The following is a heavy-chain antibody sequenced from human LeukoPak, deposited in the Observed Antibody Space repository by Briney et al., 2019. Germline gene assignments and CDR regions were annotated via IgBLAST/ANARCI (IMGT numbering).Heavy chain of an antibody. D-gene: IGHD3-22*01. Sequence: GGSLRLSCAASGFTFSSYWMTWVRQAPGKGLEGVAHINRDGTTKNYVDSVQGRFTISRDNAQSSLYLQMSSLRAEDTAVYFCARDATYSEGATYYDRLDYWGQGAQVTVSS. V-gene: IGHV3-7*04. CDR2: INRDGTTK. CDR3: ARDATYSEGATYYDRLDY. J-gene: IGHJ4*02. CDR1: GFTFSSYW.